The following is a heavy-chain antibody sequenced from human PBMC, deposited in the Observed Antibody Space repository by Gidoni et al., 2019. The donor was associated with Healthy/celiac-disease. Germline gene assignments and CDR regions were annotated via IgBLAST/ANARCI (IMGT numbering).Heavy chain of an antibody. D-gene: IGHD2-2*01. J-gene: IGHJ6*02. Sequence: QVQLVQSGAEVKKPGASVKVSCTASGYTFTRHSLHWVRQAPGPGLEWMGWINPNSGGTNYAQKFQGWVTMTRDTSISTAYMELSRLRSDDTAVYYCARATGYCSSTSCYYYYGMDVWGQGTTVTVSS. CDR1: GYTFTRHS. CDR2: INPNSGGT. CDR3: ARATGYCSSTSCYYYYGMDV. V-gene: IGHV1-2*04.